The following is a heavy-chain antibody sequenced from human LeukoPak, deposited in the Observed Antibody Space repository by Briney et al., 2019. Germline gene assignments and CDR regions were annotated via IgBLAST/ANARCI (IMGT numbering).Heavy chain of an antibody. CDR2: ISGGGGST. J-gene: IGHJ4*02. Sequence: GGSLRLSCAASGFTFSDYAMSWVRQAPGKGLEWVSSISGGGGSTYYADSVKGRFTISRDNAKNSLYLQMNSLGVEDTAVYYCARDSGYGDYESFDHWGQGTLVTVSS. CDR1: GFTFSDYA. V-gene: IGHV3-23*01. CDR3: ARDSGYGDYESFDH. D-gene: IGHD4-17*01.